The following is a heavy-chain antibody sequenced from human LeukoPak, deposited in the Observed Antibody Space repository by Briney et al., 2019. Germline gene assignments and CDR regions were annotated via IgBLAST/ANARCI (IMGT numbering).Heavy chain of an antibody. CDR2: IRSKAYGGTT. CDR1: GFIFGDYA. CDR3: ISPPTPYYFDY. Sequence: GGSLRLSCTASGFIFGDYAMSWVRQAPGKGLEWVGFIRSKAYGGTTEYAASVKVRFTISRDDSESIAYLQMNSLKTEDTAVYYCISPPTPYYFDYWGQGTLVTVSS. J-gene: IGHJ4*02. V-gene: IGHV3-49*04.